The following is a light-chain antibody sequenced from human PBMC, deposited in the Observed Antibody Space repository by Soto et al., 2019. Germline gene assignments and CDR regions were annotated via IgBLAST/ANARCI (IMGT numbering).Light chain of an antibody. V-gene: IGLV2-14*01. CDR2: GVT. J-gene: IGLJ2*01. CDR1: SSDVGGYNY. Sequence: QSALTQPASVSGSPGQSITISCTGTSSDVGGYNYVSWYQQHPGKAPKLMIYGVTNRPSGVSNRFSGSKSGNTASLTISGLQAEDEADYYCSSYTSSSTLSVVFGGGTKLTFL. CDR3: SSYTSSSTLSVV.